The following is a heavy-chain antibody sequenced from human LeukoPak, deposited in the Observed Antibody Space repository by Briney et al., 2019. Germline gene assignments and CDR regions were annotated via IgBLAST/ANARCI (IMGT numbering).Heavy chain of an antibody. CDR2: ISYDGSEK. CDR1: GFDFSIYA. Sequence: GMSLRLSCAASGFDFSIYAPHWVRQGPGKGLEWVATISYDGSEKYYADSVKGRFTVSRDNSETTLYLQMNSLRAEDTAVYYCASAAKRSALSYYYFYMGVWGKGTTVTVSS. J-gene: IGHJ6*03. D-gene: IGHD2/OR15-2a*01. CDR3: ASAAKRSALSYYYFYMGV. V-gene: IGHV3-30*01.